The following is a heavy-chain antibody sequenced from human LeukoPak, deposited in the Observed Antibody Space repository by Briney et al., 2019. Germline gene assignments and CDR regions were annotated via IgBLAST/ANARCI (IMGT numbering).Heavy chain of an antibody. J-gene: IGHJ4*02. V-gene: IGHV3-20*04. CDR3: SSRDTSGYFSPPVY. Sequence: GGSLRLSCAASGFTFDDYGMSWVRQAPGKGLEWVSGINWNGGSTGYADSVKGRFTISRDNAKNSLFLQMNNLRAEDTALYYCSSRDTSGYFSPPVYWGQGTLVTVSS. D-gene: IGHD3-22*01. CDR1: GFTFDDYG. CDR2: INWNGGST.